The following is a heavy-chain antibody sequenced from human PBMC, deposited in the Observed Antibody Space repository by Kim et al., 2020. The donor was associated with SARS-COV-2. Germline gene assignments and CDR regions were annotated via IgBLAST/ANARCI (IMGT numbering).Heavy chain of an antibody. V-gene: IGHV1-69*02. Sequence: YAQKFQGRVTITADKSTSTAYMELSSLRSEDTAVYYCAAYSSGWYDWFDPWGQGTLVTVSS. J-gene: IGHJ5*02. D-gene: IGHD6-19*01. CDR3: AAYSSGWYDWFDP.